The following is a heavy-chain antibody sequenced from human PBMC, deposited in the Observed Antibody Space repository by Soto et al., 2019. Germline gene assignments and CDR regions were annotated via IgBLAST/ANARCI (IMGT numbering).Heavy chain of an antibody. D-gene: IGHD2-21*01. V-gene: IGHV4-59*08. Sequence: QVQLQESGPGLVKPSETLSLTCTVSGGSISSNYWSWIRQPPGRGLEWIGYIYYTGSTNYNPSLRYRLGISVDTSKSQFSLNLSSVTAADTAVYYCATAHRYCGGHCYRFDHWGQGTLVTVSS. CDR3: ATAHRYCGGHCYRFDH. CDR1: GGSISSNY. CDR2: IYYTGST. J-gene: IGHJ4*02.